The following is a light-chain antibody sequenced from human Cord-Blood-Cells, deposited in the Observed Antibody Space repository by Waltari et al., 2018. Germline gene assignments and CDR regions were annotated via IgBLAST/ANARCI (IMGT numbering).Light chain of an antibody. CDR1: QSVLYSSNNKNY. J-gene: IGKJ2*01. Sequence: DIVMTQSPDSLAVSLGERATINCKSSQSVLYSSNNKNYLAWYQQKPGQPPKLLIYWASTRESGVPDRFSGSGSGTDFTLTISSLQAEDVAVYYCQQYYSTPYTFGKGTKPEIK. CDR3: QQYYSTPYT. CDR2: WAS. V-gene: IGKV4-1*01.